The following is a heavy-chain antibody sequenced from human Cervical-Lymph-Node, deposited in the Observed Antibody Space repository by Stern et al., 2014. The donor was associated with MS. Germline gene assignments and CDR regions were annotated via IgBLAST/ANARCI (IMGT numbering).Heavy chain of an antibody. Sequence: EVQLVESGGGLVQPGGSLRLSCVASGFILSNHSMNWVRQAPGQGLEWLSYISGSSSVIHYADSVKGRFTISRDNAKNSLYLQMNSLRDDDTAIYYCATPSPSLYWGQGTLVTVSS. CDR1: GFILSNHS. J-gene: IGHJ4*02. V-gene: IGHV3-48*02. CDR2: ISGSSSVI. CDR3: ATPSPSLY.